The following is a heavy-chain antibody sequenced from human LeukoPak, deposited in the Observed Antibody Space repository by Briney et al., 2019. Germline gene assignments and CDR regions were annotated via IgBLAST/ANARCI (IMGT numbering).Heavy chain of an antibody. D-gene: IGHD3-10*01. Sequence: GGSLRLSCAASGFTFSSYAMSWVRQAPGKGLEWVSAISGSGGSTYYADSVKGRFTISRDNSKNTLYLQMNSLRAEDTAVYYCAKKDGLLWFGELSVDYWGQGTLVTVSS. J-gene: IGHJ4*02. CDR2: ISGSGGST. CDR3: AKKDGLLWFGELSVDY. CDR1: GFTFSSYA. V-gene: IGHV3-23*01.